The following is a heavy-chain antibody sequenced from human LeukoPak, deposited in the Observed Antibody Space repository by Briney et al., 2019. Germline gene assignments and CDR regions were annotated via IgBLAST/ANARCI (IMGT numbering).Heavy chain of an antibody. CDR2: ISYDGSNK. V-gene: IGHV3-30-3*01. CDR3: ARETSYGGNPSTGY. D-gene: IGHD4-23*01. CDR1: GFTFSSYA. Sequence: GGSLRLSCAASGFTFSSYAMSWVRQAPGKGLEWVAVISYDGSNKYYADSVKGRFTISRDNSKNTLYLQMNSLRAEDTAVYYCARETSYGGNPSTGYWGQGTLVTVSS. J-gene: IGHJ4*02.